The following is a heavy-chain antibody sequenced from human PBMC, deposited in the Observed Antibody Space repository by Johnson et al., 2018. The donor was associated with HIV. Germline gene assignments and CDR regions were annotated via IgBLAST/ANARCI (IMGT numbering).Heavy chain of an antibody. V-gene: IGHV3-30*19. D-gene: IGHD6-13*01. CDR2: IWYDGSNK. Sequence: QVQLVESGGGVVQPGRSLRLSCAASGFTFSSYGMHWVRQAPGKGLEWVAVIWYDGSNKYNADSVKGRFIISRDNSQNTLSLQMHSLRADDTAVYYCARERARQELGLDGAFDIWGQGTMVTVSS. CDR3: ARERARQELGLDGAFDI. J-gene: IGHJ3*02. CDR1: GFTFSSYG.